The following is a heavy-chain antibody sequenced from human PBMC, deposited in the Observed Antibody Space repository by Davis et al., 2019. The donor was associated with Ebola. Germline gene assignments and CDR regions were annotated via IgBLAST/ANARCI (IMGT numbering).Heavy chain of an antibody. D-gene: IGHD1-26*01. CDR1: GFTFSNAW. J-gene: IGHJ4*02. CDR2: IKSKTDGGTT. Sequence: PGGSLRLSCAASGFTFSNAWMSWVRQAPGKGLEWVGRIKSKTDGGTTDYAAPVKGRFTISRDDSKNTLYLQMNSLKTEDTAVYYCTTDDVAHSTLYSGSYQDWGQGTLVTVSS. V-gene: IGHV3-15*01. CDR3: TTDDVAHSTLYSGSYQD.